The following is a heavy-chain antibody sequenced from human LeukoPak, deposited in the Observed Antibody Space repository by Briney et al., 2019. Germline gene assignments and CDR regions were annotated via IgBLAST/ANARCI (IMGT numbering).Heavy chain of an antibody. CDR1: GFTVSSNY. J-gene: IGHJ3*02. Sequence: GGSLRLSCAAYGFTVSSNYMSWVRQAPGKGLEWVSVIYSGGSTYYADSVKGRFTISRDNSKNTLYLQMNSLRAEDTAVYYCASYCSSTSCYRGGAFDIWGQGTMVTVSS. CDR3: ASYCSSTSCYRGGAFDI. D-gene: IGHD2-2*01. V-gene: IGHV3-53*01. CDR2: IYSGGST.